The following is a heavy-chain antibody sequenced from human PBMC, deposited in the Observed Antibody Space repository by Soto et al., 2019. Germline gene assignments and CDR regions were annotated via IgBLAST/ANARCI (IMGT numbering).Heavy chain of an antibody. CDR2: ISYSGST. CDR1: GGSVSGYF. CDR3: ARDGATTGSVSLDY. D-gene: IGHD1-1*01. Sequence: QVQLQESGPGLVKPSETLSLTCTVSGGSVSGYFCTWFRQPPGKGLEWIGYISYSGSTNYNSSLKSRVTMAMDTSRNQFSLRLTSVSAADTAVYYGARDGATTGSVSLDYWGQGTLVTVSS. J-gene: IGHJ4*02. V-gene: IGHV4-59*02.